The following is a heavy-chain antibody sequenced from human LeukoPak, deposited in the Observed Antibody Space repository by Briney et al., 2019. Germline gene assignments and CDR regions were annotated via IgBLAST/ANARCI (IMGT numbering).Heavy chain of an antibody. CDR3: AREGGPYRPLDY. CDR1: GGSISSYY. Sequence: SETLSLTCTVSGGSISSYYWSWIRQPPGKGLEWIGEVHLSGRTHYNPSLESRVTMSVDMSENHISLRLTSLTGADTAVYYCAREGGPYRPLDYSGQGTLVTVSS. J-gene: IGHJ4*02. CDR2: VHLSGRT. V-gene: IGHV4-59*12.